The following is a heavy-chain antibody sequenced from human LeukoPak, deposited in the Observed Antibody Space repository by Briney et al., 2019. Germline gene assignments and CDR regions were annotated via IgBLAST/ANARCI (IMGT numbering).Heavy chain of an antibody. CDR3: ARGTYCSGGSCYDL. Sequence: SETLSLTCTVSGGSISSGGYYWSWIRQHPGKGLERIGYIYYSGSTYYNPSLKSRVTISVDTSKNQFSLKLSSVTAADTAVYYCARGTYCSGGSCYDLWGQGTLVTVSS. V-gene: IGHV4-31*03. D-gene: IGHD2-15*01. CDR2: IYYSGST. J-gene: IGHJ4*02. CDR1: GGSISSGGYY.